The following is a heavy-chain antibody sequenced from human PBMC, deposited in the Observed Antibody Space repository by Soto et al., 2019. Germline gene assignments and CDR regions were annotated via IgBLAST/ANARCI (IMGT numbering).Heavy chain of an antibody. V-gene: IGHV6-1*01. CDR3: ARAPYYDILTGYYGIDY. Sequence: SQTLSLTCAISGDGVSSNSAAWNWIRQSPSRGLEWLGRTYYRSKWYNDYAVSVKSRITINPDTSKNQFSLQLNSVTPEDTAVYYCARAPYYDILTGYYGIDYSGQATLVTVSS. CDR1: GDGVSSNSAA. D-gene: IGHD3-9*01. CDR2: TYYRSKWYN. J-gene: IGHJ4*02.